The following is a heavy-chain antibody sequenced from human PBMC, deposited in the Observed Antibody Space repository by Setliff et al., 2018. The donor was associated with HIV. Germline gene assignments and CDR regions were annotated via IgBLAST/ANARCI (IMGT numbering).Heavy chain of an antibody. J-gene: IGHJ4*02. CDR1: GFTFSSYW. CDR3: ARGGEYHQLFDC. Sequence: GSLRLSCAASGFTFSSYWMSWVRQAPGKGLEWVAIKKQDGSEKYYVDSVKGRFTISRDNAKNSVYLQMNSLRVDDTAVYYCARGGEYHQLFDCWGQGTLVTVSS. D-gene: IGHD2-2*01. V-gene: IGHV3-7*03. CDR2: KKQDGSEK.